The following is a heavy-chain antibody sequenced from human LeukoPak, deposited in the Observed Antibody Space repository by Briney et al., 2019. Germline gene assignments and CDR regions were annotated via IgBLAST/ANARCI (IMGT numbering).Heavy chain of an antibody. CDR2: IYYSGST. CDR1: GGSISSYY. D-gene: IGHD3-3*01. V-gene: IGHV4-59*01. J-gene: IGHJ5*02. Sequence: SETLSLTCTVSGGSISSYYWSWIRQPPGKGLEWIGYIYYSGSTNYNPPLKSRVTISVDTSKNQFSLKLSSVTAADTAVYYCARSQGRDDFWSGYYSFDPWGQGTLVTVSS. CDR3: ARSQGRDDFWSGYYSFDP.